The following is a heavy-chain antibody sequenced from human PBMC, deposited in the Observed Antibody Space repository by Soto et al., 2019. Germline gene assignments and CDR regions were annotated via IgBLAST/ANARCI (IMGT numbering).Heavy chain of an antibody. CDR3: TRIVVVIHPHFDP. J-gene: IGHJ5*02. Sequence: QPGGSLRLSCTASGFTFGDYAMSWFRQAPGKGLEWVGFIRSKAYGGTTEYAASVKGRFTISRDDSKSIAYLQMNSLKTEDTAVYYCTRIVVVIHPHFDPWGQGTLVTVSS. CDR2: IRSKAYGGTT. CDR1: GFTFGDYA. V-gene: IGHV3-49*03. D-gene: IGHD3-22*01.